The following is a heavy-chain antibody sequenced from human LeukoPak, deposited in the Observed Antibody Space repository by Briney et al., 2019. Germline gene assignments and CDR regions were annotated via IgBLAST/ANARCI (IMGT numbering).Heavy chain of an antibody. J-gene: IGHJ4*02. V-gene: IGHV5-51*01. CDR1: GYSFTSYW. CDR3: ARRVDFGGNYYFDY. D-gene: IGHD4-23*01. CDR2: IYPGDSDT. Sequence: GESLKISCKGFGYSFTSYWIGWVRQMPGKGLERMGIIYPGDSDTKYSPSFQGQVTISADKSISTAYLQWSSLKASDTAMYYCARRVDFGGNYYFDYWGQGTLVTVSS.